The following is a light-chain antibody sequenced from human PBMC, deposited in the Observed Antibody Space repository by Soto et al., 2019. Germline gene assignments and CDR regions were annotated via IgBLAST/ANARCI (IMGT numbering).Light chain of an antibody. J-gene: IGLJ3*02. CDR2: LDRSGSY. CDR3: ETWYSNTHKV. CDR1: SGHSTYI. V-gene: IGLV4-60*02. Sequence: QLVLTQSSSASASLGSSVKLTCILSSGHSTYIIAWHQQQPGMAPRFLMTLDRSGSYNRGSGVPDRFSGSSSGADRYLSISNLQFEDEGDYYCETWYSNTHKVFGGGTKLTLL.